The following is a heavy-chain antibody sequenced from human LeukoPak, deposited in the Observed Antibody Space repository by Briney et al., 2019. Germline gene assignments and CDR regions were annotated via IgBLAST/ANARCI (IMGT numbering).Heavy chain of an antibody. V-gene: IGHV3-33*08. Sequence: PGGSLRLSCAASGXTFSSYWMHWVRQAPGKGLEWVAVIWYDGSNKYYAGSVKGRFTISRDNSKNTLYLQMNSLRAEDTAVYYCATAHYVWGSYRYTEDYWGQGTLVTVSS. CDR3: ATAHYVWGSYRYTEDY. CDR2: IWYDGSNK. D-gene: IGHD3-16*02. CDR1: GXTFSSYW. J-gene: IGHJ4*02.